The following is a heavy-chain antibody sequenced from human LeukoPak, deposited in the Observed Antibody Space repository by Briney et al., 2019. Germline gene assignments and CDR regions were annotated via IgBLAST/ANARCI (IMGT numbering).Heavy chain of an antibody. V-gene: IGHV3-21*01. CDR1: GFTFSSYS. CDR2: ISSSSSYI. CDR3: AREGHTYNYDSSGYSFDY. J-gene: IGHJ4*02. D-gene: IGHD3-22*01. Sequence: GGSLRLSCAASGFTFSSYSMNWVRQAPGKGLEWVSSISSSSSYIYYADSVKGRFTISRDNANNSLYLQMNSLRAEDTAVYYCAREGHTYNYDSSGYSFDYWGQGTLVTVS.